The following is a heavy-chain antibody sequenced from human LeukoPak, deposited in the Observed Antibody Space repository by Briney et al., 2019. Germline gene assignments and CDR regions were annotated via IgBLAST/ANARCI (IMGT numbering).Heavy chain of an antibody. V-gene: IGHV3-48*01. CDR1: GFTFSSYS. D-gene: IGHD3-22*01. CDR3: ARDRIVVVTHDAFDI. J-gene: IGHJ3*02. Sequence: GGSLRLSCAASGFTFSSYSMNWVRQAPGKGLEWVSYISSSSSTIYYADSVKGRFTISRDNAKNSLYLQMNSLRAEDTAVYYCARDRIVVVTHDAFDIWGQGTMVTVSS. CDR2: ISSSSSTI.